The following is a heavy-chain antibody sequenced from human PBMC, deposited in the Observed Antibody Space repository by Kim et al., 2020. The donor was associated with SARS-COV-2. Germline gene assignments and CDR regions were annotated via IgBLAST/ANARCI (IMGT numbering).Heavy chain of an antibody. Sequence: SETLSLTCAVYGGSFSGYYWSWIRQPPGKGLEWIGEINHSGSTNYNPSLKSRVTISVDTSKNQFSLKLSPVTAADTAVYYCARQVCSSTSCQVRYFDLWGRSTLVTVSS. V-gene: IGHV4-34*01. CDR2: INHSGST. J-gene: IGHJ2*01. CDR1: GGSFSGYY. D-gene: IGHD2-2*01. CDR3: ARQVCSSTSCQVRYFDL.